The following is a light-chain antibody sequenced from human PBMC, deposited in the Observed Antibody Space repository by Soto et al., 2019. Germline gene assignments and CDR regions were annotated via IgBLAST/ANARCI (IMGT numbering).Light chain of an antibody. J-gene: IGLJ1*01. CDR2: DAS. V-gene: IGLV2-14*01. Sequence: QSPLTQPAPVSGSPAHSIPLSCTGTRSDDGVYHYVSWYQQHPGQAPKLMIYDASNRPSGGTHRFSGPTTGNTASLTISGLQAEDEADYYCSAYTSSRGVFGTGTKVTVL. CDR3: SAYTSSRGV. CDR1: RSDDGVYHY.